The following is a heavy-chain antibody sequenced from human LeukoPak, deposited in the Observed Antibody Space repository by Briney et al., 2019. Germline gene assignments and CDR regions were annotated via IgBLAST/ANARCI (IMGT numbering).Heavy chain of an antibody. Sequence: SETLSLTCAVYGGSFSGYYWSWIRQPPGKGLEWIGEINHTGSTNYNPSPKSRVTISVDTSKNQFSLKLSSVTAADTAVYYCATKLNYSYALDYWGQGTLVTVSS. CDR2: INHTGST. CDR3: ATKLNYSYALDY. CDR1: GGSFSGYY. V-gene: IGHV4-34*01. J-gene: IGHJ4*02. D-gene: IGHD5-18*01.